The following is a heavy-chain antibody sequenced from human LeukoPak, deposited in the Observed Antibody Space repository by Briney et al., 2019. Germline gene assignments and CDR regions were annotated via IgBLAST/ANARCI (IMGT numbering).Heavy chain of an antibody. D-gene: IGHD4-23*01. CDR1: GGSISSSSYY. V-gene: IGHV4-39*07. J-gene: IGHJ5*02. CDR3: ARDGNIKGAFDP. Sequence: SETLSLTCTVSGGSISSSSYYWGWIRQPPGKGLEWIGSIYYSGSTYYNPSLKSRVTISVDTSKNQFSLKLSSVTAADTAVYYCARDGNIKGAFDPWGQGTLVTVSS. CDR2: IYYSGST.